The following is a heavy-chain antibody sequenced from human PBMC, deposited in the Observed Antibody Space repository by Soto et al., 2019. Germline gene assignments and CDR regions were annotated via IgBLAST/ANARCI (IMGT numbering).Heavy chain of an antibody. CDR3: AREREVESFDI. CDR2: IYYSGST. V-gene: IGHV4-30-4*01. Sequence: SETLSLTCTVSGGSIRSGDYYWSWIRQPPGKGLEWIGYIYYSGSTYYNPSLKSRVTISVDTSKNQFSLKLSSVTAADTAVYYCAREREVESFDIWGQGTMVTVSS. J-gene: IGHJ3*02. CDR1: GGSIRSGDYY.